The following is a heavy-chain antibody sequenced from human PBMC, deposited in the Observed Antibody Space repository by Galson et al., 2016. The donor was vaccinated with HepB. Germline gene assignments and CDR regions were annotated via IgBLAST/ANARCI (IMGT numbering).Heavy chain of an antibody. CDR3: AKDPRVGQSRGRGMDV. D-gene: IGHD2-2*01. Sequence: SLRLSCAASGFTFNSYAMTWVRQAPGKGLEWVSTIFPGGSANYADSLKGRFTISRDNSKNTVYLQMNSLRAEDTAIYYCAKDPRVGQSRGRGMDVWGRGTTVTVSS. J-gene: IGHJ6*02. CDR2: IFPGGSA. V-gene: IGHV3-23*01. CDR1: GFTFNSYA.